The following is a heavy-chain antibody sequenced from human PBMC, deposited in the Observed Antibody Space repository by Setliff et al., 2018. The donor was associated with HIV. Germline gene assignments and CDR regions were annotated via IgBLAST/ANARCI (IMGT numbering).Heavy chain of an antibody. CDR1: GYTFSGYY. V-gene: IGHV1-2*02. CDR2: INPNIGAT. D-gene: IGHD3-22*01. CDR3: ARVPTTDYQDGSGYYAPKWYYDV. J-gene: IGHJ2*01. Sequence: ASVKVSCKASGYTFSGYYMHWVRQAPGQGLEWMGWINPNIGATNYAQKFQGRVTMTRDTSINTAYMELSSLRSDDTAVYYCARVPTTDYQDGSGYYAPKWYYDVWGRGTLVTVSS.